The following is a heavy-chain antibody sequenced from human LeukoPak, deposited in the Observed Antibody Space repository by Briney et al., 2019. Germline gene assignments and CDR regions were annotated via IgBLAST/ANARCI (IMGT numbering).Heavy chain of an antibody. V-gene: IGHV1-8*02. J-gene: IGHJ4*02. Sequence: ASVKVSCKASGGTFSSYAISWVRQAPGQGLEWMGWMNPNSGNTGYAQKFQGRVTMTRNTSISTAYMELSSLRSEDTAVYYCARERAVTLDYWGQGTLVTVSS. CDR2: MNPNSGNT. CDR1: GGTFSSYA. CDR3: ARERAVTLDY. D-gene: IGHD6-19*01.